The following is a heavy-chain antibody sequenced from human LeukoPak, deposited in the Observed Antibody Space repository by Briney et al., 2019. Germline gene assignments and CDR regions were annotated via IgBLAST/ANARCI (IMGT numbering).Heavy chain of an antibody. Sequence: PGGSLRLSCAASGFTFDDYGMSWVRQAPGKGLEWVSGIDRNGDSTGYADSVEGRFTISRDNAKNSLYLQMDNLRAEDTALYYCAKDPLRHGSGIPNWFDPWGQGTLATVSS. D-gene: IGHD3-10*01. V-gene: IGHV3-20*04. CDR3: AKDPLRHGSGIPNWFDP. CDR1: GFTFDDYG. J-gene: IGHJ5*02. CDR2: IDRNGDST.